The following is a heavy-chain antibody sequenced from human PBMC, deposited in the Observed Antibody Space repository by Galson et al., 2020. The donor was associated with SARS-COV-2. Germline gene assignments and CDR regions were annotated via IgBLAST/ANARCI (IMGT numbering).Heavy chain of an antibody. CDR1: GFTFSSYA. D-gene: IGHD4-17*01. J-gene: IGHJ6*02. V-gene: IGHV3-23*01. Sequence: GGSLRLSCAASGFTFSSYAMSWVRQAPGKGLEWVSAISGSGGSTYYADSVKGRFTISRDNSKNTLYLQMNSLRAEDTAVYYCARLHDYGDPQTYYDYYGMDVWGQGTTVTVSS. CDR3: ARLHDYGDPQTYYDYYGMDV. CDR2: ISGSGGST.